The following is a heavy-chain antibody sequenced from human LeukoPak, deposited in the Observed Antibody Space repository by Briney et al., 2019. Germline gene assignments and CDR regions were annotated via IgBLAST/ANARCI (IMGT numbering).Heavy chain of an antibody. Sequence: PGGSLRLSCAASGFTFSSYAMSWVRQAPGKGLEWVSAISGSGGSTYYADSVKGRFTISRDNSTNTLYLQMNSLRAEDTAVYYCAKDLRYFDCYFDYWGQGTLVTVSS. D-gene: IGHD3-9*01. J-gene: IGHJ4*02. CDR3: AKDLRYFDCYFDY. V-gene: IGHV3-23*01. CDR1: GFTFSSYA. CDR2: ISGSGGST.